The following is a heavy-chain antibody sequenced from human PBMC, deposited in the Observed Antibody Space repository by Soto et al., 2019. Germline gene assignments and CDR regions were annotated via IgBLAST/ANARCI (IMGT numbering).Heavy chain of an antibody. V-gene: IGHV3-48*03. CDR2: ITYDGSTR. D-gene: IGHD3-22*01. Sequence: EVQLVESGGTLVQPGGSLRLSCSGSGFTFSDYEINWVRQTPGRGLEWLAKITYDGSTRYHADSLKGRLSISRDNARNSVFLQMNGLRAEDSAIYYCATAQKPNYSESSGAYLDYWGQGTLVTVSS. CDR3: ATAQKPNYSESSGAYLDY. J-gene: IGHJ4*02. CDR1: GFTFSDYE.